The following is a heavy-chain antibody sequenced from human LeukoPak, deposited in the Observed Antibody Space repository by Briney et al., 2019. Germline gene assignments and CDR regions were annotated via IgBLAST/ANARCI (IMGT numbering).Heavy chain of an antibody. CDR3: AKHYRGVVVVADGIDY. V-gene: IGHV3-23*01. Sequence: PGGSLRLSCGASGFTFSGYWMHWVRQAPGKGLEWVSAISGSGGSTYYADSVKGRFTISRDNSKNTLYLQMNSLRAEDTAVYYCAKHYRGVVVVADGIDYWGQGTLVTVSS. D-gene: IGHD2-15*01. J-gene: IGHJ4*02. CDR1: GFTFSGYW. CDR2: ISGSGGST.